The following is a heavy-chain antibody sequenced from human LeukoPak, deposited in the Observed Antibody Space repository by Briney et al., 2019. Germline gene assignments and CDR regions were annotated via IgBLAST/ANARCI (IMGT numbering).Heavy chain of an antibody. J-gene: IGHJ5*02. CDR1: GGSINSSNYY. D-gene: IGHD4-17*01. CDR2: IYYSGST. V-gene: IGHV4-39*07. CDR3: ARGSTVTGFDP. Sequence: SETLSLTCTVSGGSINSSNYYWGWIRQPPGKGLEWIGTIYYSGSTYYNPSLKSRVTISVDTSKNQFSLRLGSVTAADTAVYYCARGSTVTGFDPWGQGTLVTVSS.